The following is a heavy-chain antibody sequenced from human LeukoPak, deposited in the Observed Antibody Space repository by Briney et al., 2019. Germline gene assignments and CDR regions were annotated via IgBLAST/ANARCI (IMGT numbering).Heavy chain of an antibody. Sequence: GGSLRLSCAASRFTFSSYTMNWVRQAPGKGLEWVSSISSSSSYIYYADSVKGRFTISRDNAKNSLYLQMNSLRAEDTAIYFCASGIQLWHYYFNYWGQGTLVTVSS. V-gene: IGHV3-21*04. J-gene: IGHJ4*02. D-gene: IGHD5-18*01. CDR1: RFTFSSYT. CDR2: ISSSSSYI. CDR3: ASGIQLWHYYFNY.